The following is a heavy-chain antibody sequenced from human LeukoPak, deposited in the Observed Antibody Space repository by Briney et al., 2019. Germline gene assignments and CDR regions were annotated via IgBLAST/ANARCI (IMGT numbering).Heavy chain of an antibody. Sequence: PSEALSLTCAVYGGSFSGYYWSWIRQPPGKGLEWIGEINHSGSTNYNPSLKSRVTISVDTSKNQSSLKLSSVTAADTAVYYCARGGYDYVWGSYRYNFDYWGQGTLVTVSS. V-gene: IGHV4-34*01. CDR3: ARGGYDYVWGSYRYNFDY. J-gene: IGHJ4*02. D-gene: IGHD3-16*02. CDR2: INHSGST. CDR1: GGSFSGYY.